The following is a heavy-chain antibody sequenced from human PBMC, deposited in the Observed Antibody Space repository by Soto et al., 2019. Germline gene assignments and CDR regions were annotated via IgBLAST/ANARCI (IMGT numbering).Heavy chain of an antibody. D-gene: IGHD3-10*01. CDR1: GGSLSGYY. J-gene: IGHJ4*02. CDR3: AREPRGSFDH. Sequence: SETLSLTCAVYGGSLSGYYSSWIRQPPGKGLEWIGEINHSGSTNYNPSLKSRVTISVDTSKNQFSLKLSSVTAADTAVYYCAREPRGSFDHWGQGTLVTVSS. V-gene: IGHV4-34*01. CDR2: INHSGST.